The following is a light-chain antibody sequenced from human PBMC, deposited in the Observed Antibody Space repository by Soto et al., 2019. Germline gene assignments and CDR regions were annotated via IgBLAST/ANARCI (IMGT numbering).Light chain of an antibody. J-gene: IGKJ4*01. Sequence: DIQMTQSPSSLSASVGDRVTITCRASQSISSYLNWYQQKPGKAPKLLIYAASSLQSGVPSRFSGNESGTDFTLTISSLQPEDFATYYCQQSYSTLLTFGGGTKVEIK. V-gene: IGKV1-39*01. CDR3: QQSYSTLLT. CDR1: QSISSY. CDR2: AAS.